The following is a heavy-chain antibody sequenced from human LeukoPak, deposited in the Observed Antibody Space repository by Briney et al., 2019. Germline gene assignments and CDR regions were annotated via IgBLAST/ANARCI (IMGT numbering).Heavy chain of an antibody. J-gene: IGHJ4*02. CDR1: GGSISSYY. Sequence: PETLSLTCTVSGGSISSYYWSWIRQPPGKGLEWIGYIYYSGSTNYNPSLKSRVTISVDTSKNQFSLKLSSVTAADTAVYYCARLLGPTPIVEYWGQGTLVTVSS. CDR2: IYYSGST. CDR3: ARLLGPTPIVEY. D-gene: IGHD2-15*01. V-gene: IGHV4-59*08.